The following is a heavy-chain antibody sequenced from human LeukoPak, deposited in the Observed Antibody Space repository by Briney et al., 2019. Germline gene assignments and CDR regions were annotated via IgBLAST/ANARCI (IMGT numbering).Heavy chain of an antibody. V-gene: IGHV1-2*02. D-gene: IGHD2-2*01. J-gene: IGHJ3*02. CDR3: ARVLVPAATDDAFDI. CDR2: INPNSGGT. CDR1: GYTFTGYY. Sequence: ASVKVSCKASGYTFTGYYMHWVRQAPGQGLEWMGWINPNSGGTNHAQKFQGRVTMTRDTSISTAYMELSRLRSDDTAMYYCARVLVPAATDDAFDIWGQGTMVTASS.